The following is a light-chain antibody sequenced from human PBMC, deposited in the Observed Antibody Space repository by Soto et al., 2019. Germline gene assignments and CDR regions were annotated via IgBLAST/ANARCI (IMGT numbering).Light chain of an antibody. V-gene: IGKV3-15*01. CDR1: QSLTGD. Sequence: EIVMTQSPASLSVSPGERATLSCRASQSLTGDLARYQQKPGQAPRLLIYGTSTRATGVPARFSGSGSGTEFTLTISSLQSEDFAVYYCQQYKNWPLTFGPGTTVDI. CDR3: QQYKNWPLT. CDR2: GTS. J-gene: IGKJ3*01.